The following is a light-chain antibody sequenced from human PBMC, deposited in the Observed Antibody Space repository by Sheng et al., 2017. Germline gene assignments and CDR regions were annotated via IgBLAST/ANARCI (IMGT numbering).Light chain of an antibody. V-gene: IGKV1-39*01. Sequence: DIQMTQSPSSLSASVGDRVTISCRASQNINQNLNWYQQKPGKAPNLLINAASSLQSGVPSRFSGSGYGTDFTLTISSLQPEDFATYYCQQSYSSAWTFGPGTKVEIK. CDR2: AAS. CDR1: QNINQN. J-gene: IGKJ1*01. CDR3: QQSYSSAWT.